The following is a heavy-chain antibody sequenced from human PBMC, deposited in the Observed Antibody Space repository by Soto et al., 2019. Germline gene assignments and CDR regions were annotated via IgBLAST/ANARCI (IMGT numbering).Heavy chain of an antibody. CDR2: IYYSGST. CDR3: ARDVVATMGDAFDI. D-gene: IGHD5-12*01. J-gene: IGHJ3*02. Sequence: QVQLQESGPGLVKPSQTLSLTCTVSGGSISSGGDYWSWIRQHPGKGLEWIGYIYYSGSTHYNPSLKSRVTQSVDTSKHQFSLKLSSVTAADTAVYYCARDVVATMGDAFDIWGQGKMVTVSS. V-gene: IGHV4-31*03. CDR1: GGSISSGGDY.